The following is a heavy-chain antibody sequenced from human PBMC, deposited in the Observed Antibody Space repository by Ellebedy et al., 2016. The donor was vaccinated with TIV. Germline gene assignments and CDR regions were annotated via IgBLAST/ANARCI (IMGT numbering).Heavy chain of an antibody. Sequence: PGGSLRLSCAASGFIFSSYSMNWIRQAPGKGLEWVSSISGSSTYITYADSVKGRFTISRDNANNSLYLQMNSLRVEATAVDYCASDNGNNWFDPWGPGTLVTVSS. CDR2: ISGSSTYI. CDR1: GFIFSSYS. J-gene: IGHJ5*02. V-gene: IGHV3-21*06. CDR3: ASDNGNNWFDP.